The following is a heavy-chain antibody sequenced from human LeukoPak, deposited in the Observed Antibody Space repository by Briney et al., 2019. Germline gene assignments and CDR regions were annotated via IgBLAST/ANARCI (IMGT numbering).Heavy chain of an antibody. J-gene: IGHJ3*02. CDR2: LYSGGTT. D-gene: IGHD6-19*01. CDR3: ARVGSGPGAFDI. Sequence: GGSLRLSCAASGFAVGSSYMSWVRQAPGKGLEWISVLYSGGTTYYAGSVKGRFTISRENAKNSLYLQMNSLRAGDTAVYYCARVGSGPGAFDIWGQGTMVTVSS. CDR1: GFAVGSSY. V-gene: IGHV3-53*01.